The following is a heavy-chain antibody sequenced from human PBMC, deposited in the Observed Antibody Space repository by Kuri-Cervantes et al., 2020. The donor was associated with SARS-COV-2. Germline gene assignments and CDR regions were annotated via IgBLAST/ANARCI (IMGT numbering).Heavy chain of an antibody. V-gene: IGHV1-2*06. CDR3: ATVGDYYDSSAYFEY. CDR2: INPNSGGT. J-gene: IGHJ4*02. D-gene: IGHD3-22*01. CDR1: GYTFSAYY. Sequence: ASVKVSCKASGYTFSAYYMHWVRQAPGQGLEWMGRINPNSGGTNYAQNFQGRVTMTRDTSISTAYMELSSLRSDDTAFYYCATVGDYYDSSAYFEYWGQGTQVTVSS.